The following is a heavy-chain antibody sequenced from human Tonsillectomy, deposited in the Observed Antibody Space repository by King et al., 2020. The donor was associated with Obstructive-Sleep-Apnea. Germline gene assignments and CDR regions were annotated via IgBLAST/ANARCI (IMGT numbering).Heavy chain of an antibody. Sequence: VQLVQSGAEVKKPGSSVKVSCKASGGTFSSCAISWVRQAPGQGLEWMGGIIPILGIVNYAQKFQGRVTITADKSTSTVYMELSSLRFEDTAVYYCARDRVDEWNLLYYFDYWGQGTLVTVSS. CDR3: ARDRVDEWNLLYYFDY. CDR2: IIPILGIV. CDR1: GGTFSSCA. V-gene: IGHV1-69*04. D-gene: IGHD1-1*01. J-gene: IGHJ4*02.